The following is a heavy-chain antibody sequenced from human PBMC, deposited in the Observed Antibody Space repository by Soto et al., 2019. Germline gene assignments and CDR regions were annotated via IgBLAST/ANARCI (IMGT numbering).Heavy chain of an antibody. J-gene: IGHJ4*02. CDR2: IYGDDDK. V-gene: IGHV2-5*02. CDR1: GFSLSTSAVG. CDR3: AHRHRDSAGLFDY. Sequence: QITLKESGPTLVKPTQTLTLTCTFSGFSLSTSAVGVGWIRQAPGKALEWLTVIYGDDDKRSSPSLRSRLTITKEPSKSQVVPPMTKMDPVEPATYYCAHRHRDSAGLFDYWGQGTLVTVSS.